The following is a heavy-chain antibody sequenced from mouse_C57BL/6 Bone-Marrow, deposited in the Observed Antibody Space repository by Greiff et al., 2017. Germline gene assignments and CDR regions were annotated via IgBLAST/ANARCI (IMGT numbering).Heavy chain of an antibody. CDR1: GYTFTSYW. CDR2: IHPNSGST. CDR3: ARPFYYDYGAY. J-gene: IGHJ3*01. V-gene: IGHV1-64*01. D-gene: IGHD2-4*01. Sequence: QVQLQQPGAELVKPGASVKLSCKASGYTFTSYWMHWVKQRPGQGLEWIGMIHPNSGSTNYNEKFKSKATLTVDKSSSTAYMQLSSLTSEDSAVYYCARPFYYDYGAYWGQGTLVTVSA.